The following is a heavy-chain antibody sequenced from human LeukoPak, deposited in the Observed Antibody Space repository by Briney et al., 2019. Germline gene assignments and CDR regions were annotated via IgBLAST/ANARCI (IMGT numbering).Heavy chain of an antibody. CDR2: INPNSGGT. Sequence: ASVKVSCKASGYTFTGYYMHWVRQAPGQGLEWMGWINPNSGGTNYAQNFQGRVTMTRDTSISTAYMELSRLRSDDTAVYFCARDRIAAAVLDHWGQGTLVTVSS. CDR1: GYTFTGYY. CDR3: ARDRIAAAVLDH. J-gene: IGHJ4*02. D-gene: IGHD6-13*01. V-gene: IGHV1-2*02.